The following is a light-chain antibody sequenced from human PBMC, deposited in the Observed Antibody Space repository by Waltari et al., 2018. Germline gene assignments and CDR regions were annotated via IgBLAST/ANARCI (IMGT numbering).Light chain of an antibody. CDR2: HAS. Sequence: EIVFTQAPGTVSLSPGDRATLSCWASQSFRIYLAWYQQKPGQAPRLLIYHASTRATGIPDRFSASGSGTDFSLTISRLEPEDFAVYYCQQYVESPATFGQGTKVEIK. CDR3: QQYVESPAT. CDR1: QSFRIY. J-gene: IGKJ1*01. V-gene: IGKV3-20*01.